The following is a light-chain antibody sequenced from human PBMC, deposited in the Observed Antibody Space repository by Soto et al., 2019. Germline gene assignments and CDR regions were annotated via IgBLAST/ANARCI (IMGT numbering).Light chain of an antibody. Sequence: QSVLTQPASVSGSPGQSITISCTGTSSDVGGYNYVSWCQQHPGKAPKLMIYEVSNRPSGVSNRFSGSKSGNTASLTISGLQAEDEADYYCSSYTSSSTLYVFGTGTKLTVL. J-gene: IGLJ1*01. CDR3: SSYTSSSTLYV. CDR2: EVS. CDR1: SSDVGGYNY. V-gene: IGLV2-14*01.